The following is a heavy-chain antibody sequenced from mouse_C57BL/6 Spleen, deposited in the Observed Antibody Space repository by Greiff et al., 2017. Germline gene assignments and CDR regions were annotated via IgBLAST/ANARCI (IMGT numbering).Heavy chain of an antibody. CDR3: AYYDPFAY. CDR2: ISPNNGGT. J-gene: IGHJ3*01. V-gene: IGHV1-26*01. D-gene: IGHD2-4*01. Sequence: EVQLQQSGPELVKPGASVKISCKASGYTFTDYSMNWVKQSHGKSLEWIGDISPNNGGTSYNQKFKGKSTFTVDKSSSTAYMELRSLTSEDSAVYYCAYYDPFAYWGQGTLVTVSA. CDR1: GYTFTDYS.